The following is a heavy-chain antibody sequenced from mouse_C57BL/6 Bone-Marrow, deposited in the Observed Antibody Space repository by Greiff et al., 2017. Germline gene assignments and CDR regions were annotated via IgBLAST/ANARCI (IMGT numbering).Heavy chain of an antibody. CDR3: AREVLDWVVLWYFDV. J-gene: IGHJ1*03. D-gene: IGHD4-1*01. Sequence: VQLQQPGAELVKPGASVKMSCKASGYTFTSYWITWVKQRPGQGLEWIGDIYPGSGSTNYNEKFKSKATLTVDTSSSTAYMQLSSLTSEASAVYYCAREVLDWVVLWYFDVWGTGTTVTVSS. CDR1: GYTFTSYW. CDR2: IYPGSGST. V-gene: IGHV1-55*01.